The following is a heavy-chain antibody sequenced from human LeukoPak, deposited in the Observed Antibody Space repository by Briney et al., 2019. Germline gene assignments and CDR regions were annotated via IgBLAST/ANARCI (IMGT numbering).Heavy chain of an antibody. J-gene: IGHJ4*02. D-gene: IGHD1-26*01. V-gene: IGHV1-18*01. CDR2: ISAYNGNT. CDR3: ARDEWELPGVMESALFDY. CDR1: GYTFTSYG. Sequence: ASVKVSCKASGYTFTSYGISWVRQAPGQGLEWMGWISAYNGNTNYAQKLQGRVTITTDTSTSTAYMELKSLRSDETAVYYCARDEWELPGVMESALFDYWGQGNLVTVSS.